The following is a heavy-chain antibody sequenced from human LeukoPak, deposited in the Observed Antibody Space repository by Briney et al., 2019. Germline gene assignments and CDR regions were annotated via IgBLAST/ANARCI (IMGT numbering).Heavy chain of an antibody. D-gene: IGHD1-1*01. CDR2: INPKSGDT. V-gene: IGHV1-2*02. CDR1: GLALTGNY. CDR3: ARSQHNTFDP. Sequence: GASVKVSCKTSGLALTGNYMHWVRQAPGQGLEWMGWINPKSGDTKYAQKFQGRVTVTRDTSSSTSYLDLSRLRSDDTAIYYCARSQHNTFDPWGRGTLVTVSS. J-gene: IGHJ5*02.